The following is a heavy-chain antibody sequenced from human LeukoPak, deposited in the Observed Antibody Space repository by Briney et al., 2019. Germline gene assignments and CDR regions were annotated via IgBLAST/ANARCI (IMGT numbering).Heavy chain of an antibody. V-gene: IGHV4-31*03. CDR1: GGSISSGGYY. CDR2: IYYSGST. D-gene: IGHD5-12*01. Sequence: SETLSLTCTVSGGSISSGGYYWSWIRQHPGKGLEWIRYIYYSGSTYYNPSLKSRVTISVDTSKNQFSLKLSSVTAADTAVYYCARGGSGYDFDYWGQGTLVTVSS. J-gene: IGHJ4*02. CDR3: ARGGSGYDFDY.